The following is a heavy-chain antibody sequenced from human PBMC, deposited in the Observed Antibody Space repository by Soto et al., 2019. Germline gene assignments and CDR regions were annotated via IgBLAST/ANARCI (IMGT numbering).Heavy chain of an antibody. J-gene: IGHJ5*02. Sequence: QVQVVQSGAEVKKPGASVRVYCKASGGTFTSYAVNWVRQAPGQGLEWMGGIIPILGTASYSQQFQDRLTITADVSTTTVYIQYNTLRHQEMGVFYCAGNVRRGQQLARLGSWGQETLVIVSS. D-gene: IGHD6-13*01. V-gene: IGHV1-69*01. CDR2: IIPILGTA. CDR3: AGNVRRGQQLARLGS. CDR1: GGTFTSYA.